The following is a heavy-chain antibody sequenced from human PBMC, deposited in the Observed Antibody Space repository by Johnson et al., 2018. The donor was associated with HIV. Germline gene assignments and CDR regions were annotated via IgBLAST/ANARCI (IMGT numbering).Heavy chain of an antibody. CDR3: ASPLEAAAGPMDAFDI. J-gene: IGHJ3*02. V-gene: IGHV3-30-3*01. Sequence: QVQLVESGGGLVQPGGSLRLSCAASGFTFSSYAMHWVRQAPGKGLEWVAVISYDGSNKYYADSVKGRFTISRDNSKNTLYLQMNSLRAEDTAVYYCASPLEAAAGPMDAFDIWGQGTMVTASS. D-gene: IGHD6-13*01. CDR2: ISYDGSNK. CDR1: GFTFSSYA.